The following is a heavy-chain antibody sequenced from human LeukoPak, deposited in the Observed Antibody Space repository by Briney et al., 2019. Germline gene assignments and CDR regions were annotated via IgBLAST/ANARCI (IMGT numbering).Heavy chain of an antibody. CDR2: IRSKAYGGRT. CDR1: GFTFGDYA. V-gene: IGHV3-49*03. J-gene: IGHJ6*03. CDR3: TRYYDFWSGYYKRAYYYYYYMDV. Sequence: PGGSLRLSCTASGFTFGDYAMSWFRQAPGKGLEWVGFIRSKAYGGRTEYAASVKGRFTISRDDSKSIAYLQMNSLKTEDTAVYYCTRYYDFWSGYYKRAYYYYYYMDVWGKGTTVTVSS. D-gene: IGHD3-3*01.